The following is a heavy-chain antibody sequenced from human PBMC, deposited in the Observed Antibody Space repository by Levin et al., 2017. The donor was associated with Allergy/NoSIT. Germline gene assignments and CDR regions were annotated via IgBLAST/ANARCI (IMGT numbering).Heavy chain of an antibody. CDR2: FYDSGST. V-gene: IGHV4-59*01. CDR3: ARNVVAPHEYYFDF. J-gene: IGHJ4*02. Sequence: SQTLSLTCTVSGGSIRRYSWSWIRQPPGKGLEWIGSFYDSGSTNYNPSLKSRVTISVDTSKNQFSLKLNSVTAADTAVYYCARNVVAPHEYYFDFWGQGTLVTVTS. CDR1: GGSIRRYS. D-gene: IGHD2-15*01.